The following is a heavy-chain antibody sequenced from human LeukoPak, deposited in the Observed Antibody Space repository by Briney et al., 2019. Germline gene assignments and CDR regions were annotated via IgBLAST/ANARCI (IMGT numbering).Heavy chain of an antibody. Sequence: PGGSLRLSRAASGFTFSDYWMQWVRQAPGKGLEWVANINYHGSDKHLVDSVKGRFTISRDNAKNSLFLQMNSLRDEDTAVYYCTRGDPDYWGQGTLVTVSS. V-gene: IGHV3-7*01. D-gene: IGHD2-21*02. CDR3: TRGDPDY. CDR2: INYHGSDK. J-gene: IGHJ4*02. CDR1: GFTFSDYW.